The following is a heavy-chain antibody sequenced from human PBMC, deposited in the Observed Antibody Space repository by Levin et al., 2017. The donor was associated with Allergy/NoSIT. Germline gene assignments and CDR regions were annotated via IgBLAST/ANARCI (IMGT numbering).Heavy chain of an antibody. CDR3: ARDLEGFSGYKPYCYTDV. J-gene: IGHJ6*03. Sequence: PSETLSLTCSVSGDSISRGFYYWSWIRQPAGEGLEWIGRIYVTGSTTYSPPLKSRVTISLDRSKDQVSLKINSVTAADTAVYYCARDLEGFSGYKPYCYTDVWGKGTTVTVSS. CDR2: IYVTGST. V-gene: IGHV4-61*02. D-gene: IGHD5-12*01. CDR1: GDSISRGFYY.